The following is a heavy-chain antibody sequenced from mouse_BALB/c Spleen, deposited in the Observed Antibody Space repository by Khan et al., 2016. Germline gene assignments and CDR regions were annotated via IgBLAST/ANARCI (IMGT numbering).Heavy chain of an antibody. Sequence: EVELVESGGGLVQPGGSRKLSCAASGFTFSSFGMHWVRQAPEQGLEWVAYISSDSSTKYYADTVKGRFTISRDNPKNTLFLQMTSLRSEDTAIIYVARDRYDYWGQGTTLTVSS. D-gene: IGHD2-14*01. J-gene: IGHJ2*01. V-gene: IGHV5-17*02. CDR3: ARDRYDY. CDR2: ISSDSSTK. CDR1: GFTFSSFG.